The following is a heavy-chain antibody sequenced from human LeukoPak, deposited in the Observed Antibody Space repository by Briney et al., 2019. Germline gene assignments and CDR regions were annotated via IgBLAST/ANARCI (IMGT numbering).Heavy chain of an antibody. Sequence: GGSLRLSCAASGFTFSSYSMNWVRQAPGKGLEWVSYISSSSSTIYYADSVKGRFTISRDNSKNTLYLQMNSLRAEDTAVYYCAKAPTVLSPYYFDYWGQGTLVTVSS. D-gene: IGHD4-4*01. CDR2: ISSSSSTI. CDR1: GFTFSSYS. V-gene: IGHV3-48*01. J-gene: IGHJ4*02. CDR3: AKAPTVLSPYYFDY.